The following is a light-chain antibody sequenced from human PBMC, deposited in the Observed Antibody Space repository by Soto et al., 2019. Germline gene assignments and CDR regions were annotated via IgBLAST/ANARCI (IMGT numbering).Light chain of an antibody. CDR1: SSNIGSNT. J-gene: IGLJ1*01. CDR3: ASWADSRNGDV. V-gene: IGLV1-44*01. CDR2: SNN. Sequence: QSVLTQPPSASGSPGQRVTISCSGSSSNIGSNTVNWYQQLPGTAPKLLIYSNNQRPSGVPERFSGSKSDTSASLAISGLQSEDEADYYCASWADSRNGDVFGTGTKLTVL.